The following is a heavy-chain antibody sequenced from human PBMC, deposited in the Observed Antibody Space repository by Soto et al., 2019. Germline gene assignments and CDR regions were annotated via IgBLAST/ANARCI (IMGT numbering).Heavy chain of an antibody. CDR3: ARDHSYSDSYWWLDP. CDR2: ISTYNGNT. J-gene: IGHJ5*02. CDR1: GYTFTNYG. V-gene: IGHV1-18*01. D-gene: IGHD3-16*01. Sequence: ASVKVSCKASGYTFTNYGITWVRQAPGQGLEWMGWISTYNGNTNHAQKLQDRVIMTTDTSTSTAYMELTTLRSDDTAVYYCARDHSYSDSYWWLDPWGPGTLVTVSS.